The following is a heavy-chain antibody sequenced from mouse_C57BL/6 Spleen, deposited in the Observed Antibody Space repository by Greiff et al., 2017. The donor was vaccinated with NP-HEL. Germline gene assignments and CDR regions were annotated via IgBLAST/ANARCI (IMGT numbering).Heavy chain of an antibody. V-gene: IGHV1-69*01. CDR3: ARGKSYLWYFDV. Sequence: VQLQQPGAELVMPGASVKLSCKASGYTFTSYWMHWVKQRPGQGLEWIGEIDPSDSYTNYNQKFKGKSTLTVDKSSSTAYMQLSSLTSEDSAVYYCARGKSYLWYFDVWGTGTTVTVSS. CDR2: IDPSDSYT. J-gene: IGHJ1*03. CDR1: GYTFTSYW. D-gene: IGHD5-5*01.